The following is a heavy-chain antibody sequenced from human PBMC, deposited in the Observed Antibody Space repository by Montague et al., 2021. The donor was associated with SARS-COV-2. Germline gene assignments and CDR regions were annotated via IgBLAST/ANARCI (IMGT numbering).Heavy chain of an antibody. Sequence: SEILSLTCTVSGGSISSSSYDWGWIRQPPGKGLEWLGNIYYSGSTYYXXXVQRRVTISVDTSKNQFSLRLRAVTAADTSVYYCARQSRFCPNALCYACDYWGQGTLVTVSS. V-gene: IGHV4-39*01. D-gene: IGHD2-8*01. CDR2: IYYSGST. CDR1: GGSISSSSYD. CDR3: ARQSRFCPNALCYACDY. J-gene: IGHJ4*02.